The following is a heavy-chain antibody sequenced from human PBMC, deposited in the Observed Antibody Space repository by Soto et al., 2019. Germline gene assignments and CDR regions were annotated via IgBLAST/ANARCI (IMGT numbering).Heavy chain of an antibody. D-gene: IGHD2-2*01. Sequence: EVQLLESGGGLVQPGGSLRLSCAASGFTFSSYAISWVRQAPGKGLEWVSASSGSGGSTDYADSVKGRFTISRDNSKHKLHLQMHSLRVEDTAVYYCAEDARIVVVPAAKGVFRHWFDPWGQGTLVTVSP. CDR1: GFTFSSYA. V-gene: IGHV3-23*01. J-gene: IGHJ5*02. CDR2: SSGSGGST. CDR3: AEDARIVVVPAAKGVFRHWFDP.